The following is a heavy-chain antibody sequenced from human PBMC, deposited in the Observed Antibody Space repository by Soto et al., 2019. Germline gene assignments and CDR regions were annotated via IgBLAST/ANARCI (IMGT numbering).Heavy chain of an antibody. Sequence: GGSLRLSCATSGFRFSEKWMTWVRQAPGRGLEWVAHINQGGSEKFYVDSVKGRFSISRDNAKNSLSLQMNSLIDEDTAVYYCARGHYGLEVWGQGTTVTVSS. CDR2: INQGGSEK. J-gene: IGHJ6*02. V-gene: IGHV3-7*03. CDR1: GFRFSEKW. CDR3: ARGHYGLEV.